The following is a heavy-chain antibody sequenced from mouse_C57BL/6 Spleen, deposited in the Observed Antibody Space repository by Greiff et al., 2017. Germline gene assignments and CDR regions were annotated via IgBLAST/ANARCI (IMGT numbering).Heavy chain of an antibody. CDR3: ARGYYYGSSYVYFDV. V-gene: IGHV1-80*01. J-gene: IGHJ1*03. CDR1: GYAFSSYW. D-gene: IGHD1-1*01. Sequence: QVQLQQSGAELVKPGASVKISCKASGYAFSSYWMNWVKQRPGKGLEWIGQIYPGDGDTNYNGKFKGKATLTADKSASTAYMQLSSLTSEDSAVYFCARGYYYGSSYVYFDVWGTGTTVTVAS. CDR2: IYPGDGDT.